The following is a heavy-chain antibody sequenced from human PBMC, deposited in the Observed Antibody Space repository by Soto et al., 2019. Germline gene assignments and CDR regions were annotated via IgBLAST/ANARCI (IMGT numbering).Heavy chain of an antibody. D-gene: IGHD6-13*01. CDR2: ISWNSGSI. V-gene: IGHV3-9*01. Sequence: PGGSLRLSCAVSGFTFSGYWMHWVRQAPGKGLEWVSGISWNSGSIGYADSVKGRFTISRDNAKNSLYLQMNSLRAEDTALYYCAKDITAQVGSSSWYRGPLGYWGQGTLVTVSS. J-gene: IGHJ4*02. CDR1: GFTFSGYW. CDR3: AKDITAQVGSSSWYRGPLGY.